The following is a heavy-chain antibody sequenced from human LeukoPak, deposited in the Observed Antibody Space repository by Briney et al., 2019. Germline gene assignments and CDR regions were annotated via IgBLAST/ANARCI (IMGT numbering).Heavy chain of an antibody. CDR1: GFTFSNAW. CDR2: IKSKTDGGTT. J-gene: IGHJ6*02. D-gene: IGHD3-9*01. V-gene: IGHV3-15*01. Sequence: GGSLRLSCAASGFTFSNAWMSWVRQTPGKGLEWVGRIKSKTDGGTTDYAAPVKGRFTISRDDSKNTLYLQMNSLRAEDTAVYYCAKDLYYDILTGYFSNYYYYGMDVWGQGTTVTVSS. CDR3: AKDLYYDILTGYFSNYYYYGMDV.